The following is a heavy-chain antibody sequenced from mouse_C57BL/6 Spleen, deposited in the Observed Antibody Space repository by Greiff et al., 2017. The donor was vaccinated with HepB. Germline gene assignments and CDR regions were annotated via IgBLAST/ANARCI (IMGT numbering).Heavy chain of an antibody. D-gene: IGHD3-1*01. Sequence: QVQLKQSGPELVKPGASVKISCKASGYAFSSSWMNWVKQRPGKGLEWIGRIYPGDGDTNYNGKFKGKATLTADKASSTAYMQLSSLTSEDSAVYFCARGLTFDYWGQGTTRTVSS. CDR2: IYPGDGDT. CDR3: ARGLTFDY. CDR1: GYAFSSSW. V-gene: IGHV1-82*01. J-gene: IGHJ2*01.